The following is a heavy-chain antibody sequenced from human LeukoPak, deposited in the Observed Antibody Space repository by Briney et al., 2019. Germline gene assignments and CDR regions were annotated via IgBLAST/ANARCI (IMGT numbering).Heavy chain of an antibody. V-gene: IGHV4-38-2*02. CDR1: GYSISSGYY. Sequence: SETLSLTCAVSGYSISSGYYWGWIWPPPGKGLDWIGSIYHSGSTYYNPSLKSRVTISVDTSKNQFSLKLSSMTAADTAVYYCARDPRLNWFDPWGQGTLVTVSS. CDR3: ARDPRLNWFDP. J-gene: IGHJ5*02. CDR2: IYHSGST.